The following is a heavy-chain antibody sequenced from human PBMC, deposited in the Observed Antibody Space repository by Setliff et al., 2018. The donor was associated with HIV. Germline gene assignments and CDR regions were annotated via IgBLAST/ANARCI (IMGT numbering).Heavy chain of an antibody. CDR1: AGAIRSYY. CDR3: ASTGHIEIDPLQPFEI. D-gene: IGHD5-12*01. CDR2: IFYGGNA. J-gene: IGHJ3*02. V-gene: IGHV4-59*12. Sequence: SETLSLTCTVSAGAIRSYYWSWNRQSPGKGLEWIGYIFYGGNANYSPSLKGRVTMSLDTSRNQFSLKLTSVTAADTAVYYCASTGHIEIDPLQPFEIWGQGTMVTVSS.